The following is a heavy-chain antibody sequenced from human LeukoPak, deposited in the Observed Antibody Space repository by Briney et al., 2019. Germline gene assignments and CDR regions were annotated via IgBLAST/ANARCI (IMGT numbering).Heavy chain of an antibody. J-gene: IGHJ4*02. Sequence: SGPTLVKPTQTLTLTCTFSGFSLRTNTVGVGWIRQPPGKALEWLALIYWDDDKRYSPSLKSRLTITKDTSKNQVVLTMTNIDPVDTATYYCAHIASGELSIDYWGQGTLVTVSS. V-gene: IGHV2-5*02. CDR1: GFSLRTNTVG. D-gene: IGHD3-10*01. CDR2: IYWDDDK. CDR3: AHIASGELSIDY.